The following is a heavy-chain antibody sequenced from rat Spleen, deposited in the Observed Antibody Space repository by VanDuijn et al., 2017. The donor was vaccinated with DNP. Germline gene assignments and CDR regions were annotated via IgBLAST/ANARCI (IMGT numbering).Heavy chain of an antibody. Sequence: QVQLQQSGVELAKPDSSVKISCKAPGYTLTSYYIGWIKQTTGQDLEYIGYINRGSGGTSYNEKFKGKATLTVDKSSGTAFMQLSSLTPDDSAVYYCAEGGAGIWFASWGQGTLVTVSS. CDR3: AEGGAGIWFAS. V-gene: IGHV1-43*01. J-gene: IGHJ3*01. D-gene: IGHD5-1*01. CDR1: GYTLTSYY. CDR2: INRGSGGT.